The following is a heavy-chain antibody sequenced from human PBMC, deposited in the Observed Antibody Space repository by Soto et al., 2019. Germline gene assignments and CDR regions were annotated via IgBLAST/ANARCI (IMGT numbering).Heavy chain of an antibody. V-gene: IGHV3-48*03. CDR3: ARGSRYFDWLFYIDY. CDR2: ISSSVNTI. CDR1: GFTFSSYE. Sequence: EVQLVESGGGLVQPGGSLRLSCAASGFTFSSYEMNWVRQAPGKGLEWVSYISSSVNTIYYADSVKGRFTISRDNAKNSLYLQMNSLSAEDTAVYYCARGSRYFDWLFYIDYWGQGTLVTVSS. D-gene: IGHD3-9*01. J-gene: IGHJ4*02.